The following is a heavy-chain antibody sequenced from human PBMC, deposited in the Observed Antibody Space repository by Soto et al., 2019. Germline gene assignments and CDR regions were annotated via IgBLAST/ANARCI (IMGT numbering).Heavy chain of an antibody. Sequence: GGSLRLSCAASGFTFSNAWMSWVRQAPGKGLEWVGRIKSKTDGGTTDYAAPVKGRLTISRDDSKNTLYLQMNSLKTEDTAVYYCTTEIMGGYSSSWFYFDYWGQGTLVTVSS. V-gene: IGHV3-15*01. CDR2: IKSKTDGGTT. J-gene: IGHJ4*02. CDR3: TTEIMGGYSSSWFYFDY. CDR1: GFTFSNAW. D-gene: IGHD6-13*01.